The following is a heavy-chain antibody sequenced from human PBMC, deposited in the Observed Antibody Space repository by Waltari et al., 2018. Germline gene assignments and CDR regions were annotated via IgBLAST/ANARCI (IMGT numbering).Heavy chain of an antibody. CDR1: GGSISSSSYY. CDR3: ARDDLSNAFDI. J-gene: IGHJ3*02. V-gene: IGHV4-39*07. CDR2: IYYSGST. Sequence: QLQLQESGPGLVKPSETLSLTCTVSGGSISSSSYYWGWIRQPPGKGLEWIGSIYYSGSTYYNPSLKSRVTISVDTSKNQFSLKLSSVTAADTAVYYCARDDLSNAFDIWGQGTMVTVSS.